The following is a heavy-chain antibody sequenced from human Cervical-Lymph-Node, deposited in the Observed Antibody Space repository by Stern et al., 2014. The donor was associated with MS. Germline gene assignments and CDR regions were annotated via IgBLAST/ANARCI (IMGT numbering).Heavy chain of an antibody. CDR1: GFTFSSYA. D-gene: IGHD6-19*01. V-gene: IGHV3-23*04. CDR3: AKVYGSGPFDY. J-gene: IGHJ4*02. Sequence: EVQLVESGGTLVQPGGSLRLSCAASGFTFSSYAMSWVRQAPGKGLECVSVSSGSDGSTFYADSVKGRFTISRDNSKNTLFLQMNSLRAEDTAVYYCAKVYGSGPFDYWGQGTLVTVSS. CDR2: SSGSDGST.